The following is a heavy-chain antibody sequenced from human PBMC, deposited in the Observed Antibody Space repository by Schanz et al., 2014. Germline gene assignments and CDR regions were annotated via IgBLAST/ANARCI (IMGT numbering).Heavy chain of an antibody. Sequence: EVQLVESGGGLIQPGGSLRLSCAVSGFTVNTNYMSWVRQAPGKGLEWVSAISGSGDSSFYAASVKGRFTISRDNSKNTLYLQMNSLRAEDTAVYYCARGYSNIWSPMAYWGQGTLVAVSS. V-gene: IGHV3-53*01. CDR1: GFTVNTNY. J-gene: IGHJ4*02. CDR2: SGSGDSS. D-gene: IGHD6-13*01. CDR3: ARGYSNIWSPMAY.